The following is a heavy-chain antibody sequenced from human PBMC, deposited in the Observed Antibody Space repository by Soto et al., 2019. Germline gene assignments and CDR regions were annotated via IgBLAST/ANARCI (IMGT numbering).Heavy chain of an antibody. CDR2: IIPMLGTT. V-gene: IGHV1-69*01. Sequence: QVQLVQSGAEVKKPGSSVKVSCKASGGSLSTYAISWVRQAPGQGLDWMGRIIPMLGTTNYAQKFQGRVTLTADEHTSTAYMDLSRLRSEDTAVYYCARTAHSNPVGSAHFETMDVRGQGTAVIVYS. CDR3: ARTAHSNPVGSAHFETMDV. CDR1: GGSLSTYA. J-gene: IGHJ6*02. D-gene: IGHD4-4*01.